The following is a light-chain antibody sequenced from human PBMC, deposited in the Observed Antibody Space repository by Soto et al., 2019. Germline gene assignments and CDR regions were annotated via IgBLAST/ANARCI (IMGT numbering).Light chain of an antibody. CDR2: GAS. CDR3: QQYSNWPLT. V-gene: IGKV3-15*01. CDR1: QSVSTN. Sequence: EIVMTQSPATLSVSPGEGVTFSCRASQSVSTNLAWYQQKPGQAPRLLIHGASTKAVGIPFRFSGSGSGTEFTLTISSLQTEDLAVYYCQQYSNWPLTSGGGTKVEI. J-gene: IGKJ4*01.